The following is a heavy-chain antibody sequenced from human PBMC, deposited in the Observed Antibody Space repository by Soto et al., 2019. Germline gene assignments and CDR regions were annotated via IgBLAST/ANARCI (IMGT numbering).Heavy chain of an antibody. CDR1: GYTFTGYD. CDR2: MNPNSGNT. Sequence: ASVKVSCKASGYTFTGYDINWVRQATGQGLEWMGWMNPNSGNTGYAQKFQGRVTMTRNTSISTAYMELSGLRSEDTAVYYCARGEFSSYDPAFDIWGQGQMVTV. CDR3: ARGEFSSYDPAFDI. D-gene: IGHD5-12*01. J-gene: IGHJ3*02. V-gene: IGHV1-8*01.